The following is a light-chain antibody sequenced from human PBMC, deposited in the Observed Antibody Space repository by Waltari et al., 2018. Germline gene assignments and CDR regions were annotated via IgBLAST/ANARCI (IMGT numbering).Light chain of an antibody. CDR2: EVS. V-gene: IGLV2-14*01. CDR3: CSHTKMDTWV. Sequence: QSVLTQTPSTSGSPVQSISISCVLTPSDMVVFTRLSWYQQFPGEVPKLLLYEVSNRPSGISSRFSGSKSGTTAFLSISGLQPEDEADYYCCSHTKMDTWVFGGGTTLTVL. CDR1: PSDMVVFTR. J-gene: IGLJ3*02.